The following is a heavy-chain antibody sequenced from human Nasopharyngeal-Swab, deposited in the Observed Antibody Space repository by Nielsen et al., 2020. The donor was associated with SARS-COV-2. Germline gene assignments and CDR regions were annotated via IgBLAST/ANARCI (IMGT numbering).Heavy chain of an antibody. CDR3: AKDIGGAKDY. CDR2: ISWNSGSI. D-gene: IGHD3-10*01. V-gene: IGHV3-9*01. J-gene: IGHJ4*02. CDR1: GFTFDDYA. Sequence: GGSLRLSCAASGFTFDDYAMHWVRQAPGKGLEWVSGISWNSGSIGYADSVKGRFTISRDNAKTSLYLQMNSLRAEDTALYYCAKDIGGAKDYWGQGTLVTVSS.